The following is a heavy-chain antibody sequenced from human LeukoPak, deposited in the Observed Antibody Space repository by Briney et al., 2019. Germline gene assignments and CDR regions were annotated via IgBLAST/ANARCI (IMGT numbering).Heavy chain of an antibody. Sequence: ASVKVSCKASGYTFINYGISWVRQAPGKGLEWMGGFDPEDGETIYAQKFQGRVTMTEDTSTDTAYMELSSLRSEDTAVYYCATDLGSSGYYSFDYWGQGTLVTVSS. D-gene: IGHD3-22*01. V-gene: IGHV1-24*01. CDR1: GYTFINYG. J-gene: IGHJ4*02. CDR3: ATDLGSSGYYSFDY. CDR2: FDPEDGET.